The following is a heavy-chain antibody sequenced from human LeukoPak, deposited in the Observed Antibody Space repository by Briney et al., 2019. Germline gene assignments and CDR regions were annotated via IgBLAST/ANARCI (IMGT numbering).Heavy chain of an antibody. Sequence: SETLSLTCTVSGGSISSSSYYWGWIRQPPGKGLEWIGSIYYSGSTYYNPSLKSRVTISVDTSKNQFSLKLSSVTAADTAVYYCASGAYSYYYMDVWGKGTTVTISS. J-gene: IGHJ6*03. CDR1: GGSISSSSYY. CDR3: ASGAYSYYYMDV. D-gene: IGHD1-26*01. V-gene: IGHV4-39*07. CDR2: IYYSGST.